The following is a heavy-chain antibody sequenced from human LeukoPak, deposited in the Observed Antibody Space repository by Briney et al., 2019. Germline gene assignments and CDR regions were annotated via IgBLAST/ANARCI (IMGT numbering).Heavy chain of an antibody. CDR1: GGSISSGGYY. CDR3: ARAFTYDSRVDAFDI. CDR2: IYHSGST. J-gene: IGHJ3*02. V-gene: IGHV4-30-2*05. D-gene: IGHD3-22*01. Sequence: RSSETLSLTCTVSGGSISSGGYYWSWIRQPPGKGLEWIGYIYHSGSTYYNPSLKSRVTISVDTSKNQFSLKLSSVTAADTAVYYCARAFTYDSRVDAFDIWGQGTMVTVSS.